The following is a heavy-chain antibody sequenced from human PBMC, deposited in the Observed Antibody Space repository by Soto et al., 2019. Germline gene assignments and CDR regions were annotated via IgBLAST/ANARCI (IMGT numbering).Heavy chain of an antibody. Sequence: QVQLQESGPGLVKPSETLSLTCTVSGGTISRYYWSWIRQPPGKGLEWIGYMYNTGSTVYNPSCTSRVTISVDMAKNQFSRKLNSVTAADTAVYYWARDLWGYCATDCYPLDVWGQGTTVTVSS. D-gene: IGHD2-21*02. CDR2: MYNTGST. CDR1: GGTISRYY. V-gene: IGHV4-59*01. CDR3: ARDLWGYCATDCYPLDV. J-gene: IGHJ6*02.